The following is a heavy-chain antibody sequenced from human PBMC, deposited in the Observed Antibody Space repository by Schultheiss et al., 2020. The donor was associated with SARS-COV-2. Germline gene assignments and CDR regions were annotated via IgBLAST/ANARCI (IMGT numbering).Heavy chain of an antibody. CDR1: GFTFSSYS. V-gene: IGHV3-74*01. D-gene: IGHD4-23*01. J-gene: IGHJ4*02. Sequence: SCAASGFTFSSYSMNWVRQAPGKGLEWVSRINSDGSSTSYADSVKGRFTISRDDSKNTLYLQMNSLKTEDTAVYYCTTVPDYGGNGDYFDYWGQGTLVTVSS. CDR2: INSDGSST. CDR3: TTVPDYGGNGDYFDY.